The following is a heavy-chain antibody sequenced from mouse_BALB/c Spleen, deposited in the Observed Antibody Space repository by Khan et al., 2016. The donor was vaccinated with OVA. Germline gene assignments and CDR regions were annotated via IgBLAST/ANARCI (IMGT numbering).Heavy chain of an antibody. D-gene: IGHD2-14*01. CDR3: ARNRIDY. Sequence: QVQLQQSGAELAKPGASVKMSCTASGYTFTSYWMHWIKQRPGQGLEWIGYIIPTSGYTDYNQKFKDKATLTADKSSSTAYMQLSSLTSDDSAVDYCARNRIDYWGQGTVVTVSA. J-gene: IGHJ2*01. V-gene: IGHV1-7*01. CDR1: GYTFTSYW. CDR2: IIPTSGYT.